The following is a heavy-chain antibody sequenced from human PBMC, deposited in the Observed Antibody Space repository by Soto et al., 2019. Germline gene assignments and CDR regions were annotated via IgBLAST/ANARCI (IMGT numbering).Heavy chain of an antibody. Sequence: QVQLVESGGGVVQPGRSLRLSCAASGFTFSSYAMHWVRQAPGKGLEWVAVISYDGSNKYYADSVKGRFTISRDNSKNTLYLQMNSLRAEDTAVYYCAKVQNYDSSGYWGGFDYWGQGTLVTVSS. CDR3: AKVQNYDSSGYWGGFDY. V-gene: IGHV3-30*18. J-gene: IGHJ4*02. CDR1: GFTFSSYA. CDR2: ISYDGSNK. D-gene: IGHD3-22*01.